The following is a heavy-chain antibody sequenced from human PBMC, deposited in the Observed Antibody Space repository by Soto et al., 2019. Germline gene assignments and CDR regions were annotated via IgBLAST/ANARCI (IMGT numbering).Heavy chain of an antibody. CDR2: IYYSGNT. J-gene: IGHJ2*01. D-gene: IGHD3-16*01. CDR1: GGSISTDY. V-gene: IGHV4-59*01. Sequence: QVQLLESGPGLVKPSETLSLTCTVSGGSISTDYWSWIRQPPEKELEWIGYIYYSGNTNYNPSLKSRVTLSIDTSKNQISLQLRSVTADDTAVYYCARSGWGHWGHFDLWGSGNLVTVSS. CDR3: ARSGWGHWGHFDL.